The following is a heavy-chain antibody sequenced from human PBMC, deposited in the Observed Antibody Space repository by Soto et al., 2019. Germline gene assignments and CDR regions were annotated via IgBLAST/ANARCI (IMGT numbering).Heavy chain of an antibody. Sequence: SETLSLTCTVSGGSISSYYWSWIRQPPGKGLEWIGYIYYSGGTNYNPSLKSRVTISVDTSKNQFSLKLSSVTAADTAVYYCATERYCSSTSCYSFGGFDPWGQGTLVTVSS. V-gene: IGHV4-59*01. D-gene: IGHD2-2*01. CDR2: IYYSGGT. J-gene: IGHJ5*02. CDR1: GGSISSYY. CDR3: ATERYCSSTSCYSFGGFDP.